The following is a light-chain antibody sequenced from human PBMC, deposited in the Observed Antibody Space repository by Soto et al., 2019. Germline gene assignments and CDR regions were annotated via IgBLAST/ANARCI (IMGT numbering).Light chain of an antibody. CDR1: SSDVGGYNY. CDR2: DVG. Sequence: QSALTQPASVSGSPGQSITISCTGTSSDVGGYNYVSWYRQHPGKAPKLMINDVGNRPSGVSNRFSGSKSGNTASLTISGLRAEDEADYDCSSYTSSSPSVFGAGPKVTV. CDR3: SSYTSSSPSV. J-gene: IGLJ1*01. V-gene: IGLV2-14*01.